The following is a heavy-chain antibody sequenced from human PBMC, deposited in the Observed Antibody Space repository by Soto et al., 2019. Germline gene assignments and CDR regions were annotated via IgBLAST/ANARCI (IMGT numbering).Heavy chain of an antibody. Sequence: QVQLQESGPGLVKPSETLSLTCTVSGGSISTYFWNWLRQAPGQGLEWIAYIYQSGRVIYNPSLKSRVTISVDASKNQFSLKLTSVTAADTAVYFCARDRLAADAAEVAFDLWGRGTMVTVSS. CDR1: GGSISTYF. D-gene: IGHD6-25*01. J-gene: IGHJ3*01. CDR2: IYQSGRV. V-gene: IGHV4-59*01. CDR3: ARDRLAADAAEVAFDL.